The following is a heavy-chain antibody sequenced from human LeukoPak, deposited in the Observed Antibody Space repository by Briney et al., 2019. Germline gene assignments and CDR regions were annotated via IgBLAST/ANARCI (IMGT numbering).Heavy chain of an antibody. J-gene: IGHJ4*02. CDR1: GGSISSSSYH. CDR2: IYYSGST. CDR3: AREYGSGNFDY. D-gene: IGHD3-10*01. Sequence: SETLSLTCTVSGGSISSSSYHWGWIPQPPGKGLEWIGSIYYSGSTDYNPSPKSRVIISVDTYKNQFSLKLRSVTAADTAVYYCAREYGSGNFDYWGQGTLVTVSS. V-gene: IGHV4-39*01.